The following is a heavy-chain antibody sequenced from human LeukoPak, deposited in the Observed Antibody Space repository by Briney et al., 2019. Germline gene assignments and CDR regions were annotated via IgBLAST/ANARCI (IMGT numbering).Heavy chain of an antibody. J-gene: IGHJ4*02. CDR3: ARSRPTVVTKPRWFDY. Sequence: SVKVSCKASGGTFSSYAISWVRQAPGQGLEWMGGIIPIFGTANYAQKFQGRVTITADKSTSTAYMELSSLRSEDTAVYYCARSRPTVVTKPRWFDYWGQGTLVTVSS. CDR2: IIPIFGTA. D-gene: IGHD4-23*01. V-gene: IGHV1-69*06. CDR1: GGTFSSYA.